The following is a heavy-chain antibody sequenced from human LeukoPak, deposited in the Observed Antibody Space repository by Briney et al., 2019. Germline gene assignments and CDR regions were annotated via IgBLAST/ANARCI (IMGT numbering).Heavy chain of an antibody. V-gene: IGHV3-30*18. D-gene: IGHD2/OR15-2a*01. CDR1: GFTFSSYC. J-gene: IGHJ4*02. Sequence: PGRSLRLSYAASGFTFSSYCMHWVRQAPGKGLEWVAGRSYDGSNKYYPDSVTGRFTISRDNSKNTLYLQMNSLRAEDTAVYYCAKGNNDDPDHWGQGTLVTVSS. CDR3: AKGNNDDPDH. CDR2: RSYDGSNK.